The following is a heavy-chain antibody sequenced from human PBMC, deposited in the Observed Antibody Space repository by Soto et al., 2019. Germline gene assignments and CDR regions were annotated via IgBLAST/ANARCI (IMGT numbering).Heavy chain of an antibody. V-gene: IGHV1-69*01. CDR2: IIPIFGTA. Sequence: QVQLVQSGAEVKKPGSSVKVSCKASGGTFSSYAISWVRQAPGQGLAWMGGIIPIFGTANYAQKFQGRVTITADESTNTAYMELSSVRAEETAVYYCARETVRGVIRLEPYGMDVWGQGTTVTVSS. CDR3: ARETVRGVIRLEPYGMDV. J-gene: IGHJ6*02. D-gene: IGHD3-10*01. CDR1: GGTFSSYA.